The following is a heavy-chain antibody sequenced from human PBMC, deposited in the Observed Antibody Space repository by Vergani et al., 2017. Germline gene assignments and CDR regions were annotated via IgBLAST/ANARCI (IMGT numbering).Heavy chain of an antibody. CDR2: IKSKTDGGTT. CDR3: TTGYSSSNYYYYGMDV. D-gene: IGHD6-6*01. J-gene: IGHJ6*02. V-gene: IGHV3-15*01. Sequence: EVRLVESGGGLVKPGGSLRLSCAASGFTFSNAWMSWVRQAPGKGLEWVGRIKSKTDGGTTDYAAPVKGRFTISRDDSKNTLYLQMNSLKTEDTAVYYCTTGYSSSNYYYYGMDVWGQGTTVTVSS. CDR1: GFTFSNAW.